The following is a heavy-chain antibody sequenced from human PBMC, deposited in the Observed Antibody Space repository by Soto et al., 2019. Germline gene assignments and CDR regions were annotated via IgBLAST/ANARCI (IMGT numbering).Heavy chain of an antibody. CDR2: ISGSGGST. CDR3: AKRGGYCSGGSCYYDAFDI. D-gene: IGHD2-15*01. CDR1: GFTFSSYA. V-gene: IGHV3-23*01. Sequence: EVQLLETGGGLVHPGGSLRLSCAASGFTFSSYAMSWVRQAPGKGLEWGSAISGSGGSTYYADSVKGRFTISRDNSKNTLYLKMNSLRAEDTAVYYCAKRGGYCSGGSCYYDAFDIWGQVTMVTVYS. J-gene: IGHJ3*02.